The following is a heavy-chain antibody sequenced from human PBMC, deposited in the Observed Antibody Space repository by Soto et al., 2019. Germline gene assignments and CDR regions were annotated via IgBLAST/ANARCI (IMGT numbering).Heavy chain of an antibody. CDR2: INHSGST. D-gene: IGHD6-6*01. V-gene: IGHV4-34*01. Sequence: PSETLSLTCAVYGGSFSGYYWSWIRQPPGKGLEWIGEINHSGSTNYNPSLKSRVTISVDTSKNQFSLKLSSVTAADTAVYYCARGSIAARPLYYYYGMDVWGQGTTVTVS. CDR3: ARGSIAARPLYYYYGMDV. CDR1: GGSFSGYY. J-gene: IGHJ6*02.